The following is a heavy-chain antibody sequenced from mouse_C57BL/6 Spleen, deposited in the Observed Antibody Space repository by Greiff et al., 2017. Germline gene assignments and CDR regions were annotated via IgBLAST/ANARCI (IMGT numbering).Heavy chain of an antibody. CDR3: AKAYYYYGSQSLYWYFDV. Sequence: VQLQQSGPELVKPGASVKISCKASGYPFTDYYINWVKQRPGQGLEWIGWIYPGSGNTKYNEKFKGKATLTVDTSSSTAYMQLSSLTSEDSAVYFCAKAYYYYGSQSLYWYFDVWGTGTTVTVSS. D-gene: IGHD1-1*01. V-gene: IGHV1-84*01. J-gene: IGHJ1*03. CDR1: GYPFTDYY. CDR2: IYPGSGNT.